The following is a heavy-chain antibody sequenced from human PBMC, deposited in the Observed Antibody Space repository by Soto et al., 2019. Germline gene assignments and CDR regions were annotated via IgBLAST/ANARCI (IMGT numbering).Heavy chain of an antibody. CDR2: ISSSSSYI. CDR1: GFTFSSYS. J-gene: IGHJ6*02. Sequence: GGSLRLSCAASGFTFSSYSMNWVRQAPGKGLEWVSSISSSSSYIYYADSVKGRFTISRDNAKNSLYLQMNSLRAEDTAVYYCASFDSQAGNYVYDYYYGMDVWGQGTTVTVSS. D-gene: IGHD4-4*01. CDR3: ASFDSQAGNYVYDYYYGMDV. V-gene: IGHV3-21*01.